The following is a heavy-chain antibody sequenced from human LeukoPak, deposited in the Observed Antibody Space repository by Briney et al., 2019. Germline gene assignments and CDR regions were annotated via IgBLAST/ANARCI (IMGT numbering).Heavy chain of an antibody. V-gene: IGHV1-46*01. J-gene: IGHJ6*02. CDR3: ARDIPLDDFWSGMPNYYGMDV. CDR2: INPSGGST. Sequence: ASVKVSCKASGYTFTSYYMHWVRQAPGQGLEWMGIINPSGGSTSYAQKFQGRVTMTRDTSTSTVYMELSSLRSDDTAVYYCARDIPLDDFWSGMPNYYGMDVWGQGTTVTVSS. CDR1: GYTFTSYY. D-gene: IGHD3-3*01.